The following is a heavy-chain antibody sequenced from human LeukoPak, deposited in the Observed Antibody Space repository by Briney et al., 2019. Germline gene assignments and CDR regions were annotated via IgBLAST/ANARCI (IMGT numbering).Heavy chain of an antibody. D-gene: IGHD1-26*01. CDR3: ARDEWELLGKVFDY. Sequence: GGSLRLSCLASGFTVSSTYMSWVRQAPGKGLEWVSSISSSSSYIYYADSVKGRFTISRDNAKNSLYLQMNSLRAEDTAVYYCARDEWELLGKVFDYWGQGTLVTVSS. V-gene: IGHV3-21*01. CDR1: GFTVSSTY. J-gene: IGHJ4*02. CDR2: ISSSSSYI.